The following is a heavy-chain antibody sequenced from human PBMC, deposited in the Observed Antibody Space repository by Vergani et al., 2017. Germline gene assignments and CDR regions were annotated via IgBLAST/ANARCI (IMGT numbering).Heavy chain of an antibody. CDR3: AREGDYGDYVFDY. J-gene: IGHJ4*02. CDR1: GFTVSSNY. D-gene: IGHD4-17*01. CDR2: IYSGGST. Sequence: EVQLVESGGGIVKPGGSLRLSCAASGFTVSSNYMSWVRQAPGKGLEWVSVIYSGGSTYYADSVKGRFTISRDNSKNTLYLQMNSLRAEDTAVYYCAREGDYGDYVFDYWGQGTLVTVSS. V-gene: IGHV3-66*02.